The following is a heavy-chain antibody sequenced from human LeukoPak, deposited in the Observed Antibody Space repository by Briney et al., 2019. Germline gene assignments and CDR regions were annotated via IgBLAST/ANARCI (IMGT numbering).Heavy chain of an antibody. CDR1: GYSISSSNW. D-gene: IGHD3-22*01. Sequence: SSDTLSLTCAVSGYSISSSNWWGWIRQPPGKGLEWIGSIYYSGSTYYNPSLKSRVTISVDTSKNQFSLNLSSVTAADTAVYYCARGSDCGSSGYYWRVLDYWGQGILVTVSS. J-gene: IGHJ4*02. V-gene: IGHV4-28*03. CDR3: ARGSDCGSSGYYWRVLDY. CDR2: IYYSGST.